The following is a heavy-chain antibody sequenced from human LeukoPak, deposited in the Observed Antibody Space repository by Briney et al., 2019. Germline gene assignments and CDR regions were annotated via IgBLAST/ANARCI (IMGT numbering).Heavy chain of an antibody. CDR3: VRDGGVSGYDLLDY. V-gene: IGHV3-7*01. CDR2: INQGGSKE. J-gene: IGHJ4*02. D-gene: IGHD5-12*01. Sequence: GGSLRLSCTASGFIFSNYWMTWVRQAPGKGLEWVAQINQGGSKEYYIDSVKARFSISRDNARNSLSLQMNSLRAEDTAGYYCVRDGGVSGYDLLDYWGQGTLVTVSS. CDR1: GFIFSNYW.